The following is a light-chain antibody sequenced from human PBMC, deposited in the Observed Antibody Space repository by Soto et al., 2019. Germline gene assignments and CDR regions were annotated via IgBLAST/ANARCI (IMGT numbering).Light chain of an antibody. V-gene: IGKV3D-20*01. Sequence: DIVLTQSPGTLSVSPGESATLSCGASQALRSSYLAWYQQKPGLAPRLLIYATSSRATGIPERFSGGGSGTDFTLNINKLEPEDFAVYYCQQYGTSPRSITFGQGTRLEIK. CDR1: QALRSSY. J-gene: IGKJ5*01. CDR2: ATS. CDR3: QQYGTSPRSIT.